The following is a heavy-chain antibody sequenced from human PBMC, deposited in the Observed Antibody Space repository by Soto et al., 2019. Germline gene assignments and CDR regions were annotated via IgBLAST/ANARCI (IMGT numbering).Heavy chain of an antibody. J-gene: IGHJ5*02. D-gene: IGHD1-26*01. CDR3: ARGGGALYRLAP. CDR2: ISPDTGNT. Sequence: QVQLVQSGAKLRKPGASVKVSCKASGYTFTSTYLTWVRQAPGRGLEWVGWISPDTGNTNYAKKFHSRVDLTTDASTNAVYIARMSLSPDDTSLYYCARGGGALYRLAPWGQGTLLCVSS. V-gene: IGHV1-18*01. CDR1: GYTFTSTY.